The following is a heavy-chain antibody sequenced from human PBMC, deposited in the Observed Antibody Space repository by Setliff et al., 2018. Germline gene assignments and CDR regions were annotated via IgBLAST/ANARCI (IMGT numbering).Heavy chain of an antibody. D-gene: IGHD4-17*01. Sequence: GESLKISCKGSGYSFTSYWIGWVRQMPGKGLEWMGIIYPGDSDTRYSPSFQGLVTISADRSTRTAYLQWSSLKASDTAFYYCARSDYGDYFAWDSYGMDVWGQGTTVTVSS. CDR3: ARSDYGDYFAWDSYGMDV. V-gene: IGHV5-51*01. CDR2: IYPGDSDT. J-gene: IGHJ6*02. CDR1: GYSFTSYW.